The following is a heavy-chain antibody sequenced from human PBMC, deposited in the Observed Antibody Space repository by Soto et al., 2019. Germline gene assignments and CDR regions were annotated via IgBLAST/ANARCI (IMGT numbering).Heavy chain of an antibody. CDR1: GYTFTGYY. V-gene: IGHV1-2*04. CDR3: ARGYCSSTSCPDNYYYYYMDV. Sequence: ASVKVSCKASGYTFTGYYMHWVRQAPGQGLEWMGWINPNSGGTNYAQKFQGWVTMTRDTSISTAYMELSRLRSDDTAVYYCARGYCSSTSCPDNYYYYYMDVWGKGTTVTVSS. CDR2: INPNSGGT. J-gene: IGHJ6*03. D-gene: IGHD2-2*01.